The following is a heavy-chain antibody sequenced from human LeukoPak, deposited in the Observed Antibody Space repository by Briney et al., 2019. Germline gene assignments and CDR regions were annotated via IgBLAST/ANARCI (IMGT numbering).Heavy chain of an antibody. CDR3: ARDPSSGWYGAFDY. V-gene: IGHV1-69*01. CDR1: GGTFSSYA. Sequence: SVKVSCKASGGTFSSYAISWVRQAPGQGLEWMGGIIPIFGTANYAQKFQGRVTITADESTSTAYMELSSLRPEDTAVYYCARDPSSGWYGAFDYWGQGSLVTVSS. D-gene: IGHD6-19*01. J-gene: IGHJ4*02. CDR2: IIPIFGTA.